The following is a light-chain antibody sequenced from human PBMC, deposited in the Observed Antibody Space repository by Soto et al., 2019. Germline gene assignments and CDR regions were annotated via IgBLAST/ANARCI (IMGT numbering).Light chain of an antibody. CDR2: KVS. J-gene: IGKJ2*01. V-gene: IGKV2-30*01. Sequence: DVVMTQSPLSLPDTIGQPASISCRSSQGLGNTYLNWFHQRPGQSPRRLIYKVSNRDSGVPDRFSGSGSGTDFTLKISRVEAEDVGLYFCMQATHWPYTFGQGTNLEI. CDR1: QGLGNTY. CDR3: MQATHWPYT.